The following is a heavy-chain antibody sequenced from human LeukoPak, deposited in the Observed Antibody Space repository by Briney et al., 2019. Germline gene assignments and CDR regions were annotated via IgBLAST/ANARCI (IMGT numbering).Heavy chain of an antibody. V-gene: IGHV4-59*06. D-gene: IGHD2-2*01. CDR1: GGSISSYY. CDR2: IYYSGST. CDR3: AREGRYCSSASCYSGVESWFDP. Sequence: SETLSLTCTVSGGSISSYYWSWIRQHPGKGLEWIGYIYYSGSTYYNPSLKSRVTISVDTSKDQFSLKLRSVTAADTAVYYCAREGRYCSSASCYSGVESWFDPWGQGTLVTVSS. J-gene: IGHJ5*02.